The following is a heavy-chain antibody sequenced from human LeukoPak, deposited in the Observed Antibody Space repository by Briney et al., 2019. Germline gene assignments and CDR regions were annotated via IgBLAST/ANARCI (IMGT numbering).Heavy chain of an antibody. CDR1: GYTFTGYY. CDR2: INPNSDGT. V-gene: IGHV1-2*02. CDR3: ARDEGTAATGY. Sequence: GASVKVSCKASGYTFTGYYMHWVRQAPGQGLEWMGWINPNSDGTNYAQKFQGRVTMTRDTSISTAYMELSRLRSDDTAVYYCARDEGTAATGYWGQGTLVTVSS. J-gene: IGHJ4*02. D-gene: IGHD2-15*01.